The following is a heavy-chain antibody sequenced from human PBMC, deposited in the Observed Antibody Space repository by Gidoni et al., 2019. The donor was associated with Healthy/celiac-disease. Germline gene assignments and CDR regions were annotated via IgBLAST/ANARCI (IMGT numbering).Heavy chain of an antibody. Sequence: QVQLQESGPGLVQPSQTLSLPCTVSGGSISSGGYYWSWIRQHPAKGLEWMGYIYYSGSTDYNQSLKSRVTISVDTSKNQFSRKLSSVTAADTAVYYCARGVAAGSWFDPWGQGTLVTVSS. CDR2: IYYSGST. CDR3: ARGVAAGSWFDP. J-gene: IGHJ5*02. D-gene: IGHD6-13*01. CDR1: GGSISSGGYY. V-gene: IGHV4-31*03.